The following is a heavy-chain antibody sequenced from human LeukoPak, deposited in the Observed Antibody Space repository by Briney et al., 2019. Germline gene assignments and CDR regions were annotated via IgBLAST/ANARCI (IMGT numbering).Heavy chain of an antibody. Sequence: SETLSLTCTVSGNSISSGDNYWSWIRQPAGKGLEWIGRIYTSGSTNYNPSLKSRVTMSVDTSKNQFSLKLSSVTAADTAVYYCARGHYYGSGSYSGNWFDPWGQGTLVTVSS. D-gene: IGHD3-10*01. CDR2: IYTSGST. V-gene: IGHV4-61*02. CDR3: ARGHYYGSGSYSGNWFDP. J-gene: IGHJ5*02. CDR1: GNSISSGDNY.